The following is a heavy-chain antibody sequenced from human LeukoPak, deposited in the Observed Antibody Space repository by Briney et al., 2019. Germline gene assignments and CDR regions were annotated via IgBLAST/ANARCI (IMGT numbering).Heavy chain of an antibody. CDR3: ATDLKKGDSGCFDY. V-gene: IGHV7-4-1*02. J-gene: IGHJ4*02. Sequence: ASVKVSCKASGYTFTSSALNWVRQAPGQGLEWMGWINTNTGNPTYAQGFTGRFVFSLDTSVSTAYLHISSLKAEDTAVYYCATDLKKGDSGCFDYWGQRTLVTVSS. CDR1: GYTFTSSA. CDR2: INTNTGNP. D-gene: IGHD6-19*01.